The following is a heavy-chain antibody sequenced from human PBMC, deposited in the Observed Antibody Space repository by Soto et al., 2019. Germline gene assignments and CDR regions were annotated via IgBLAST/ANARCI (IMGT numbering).Heavy chain of an antibody. D-gene: IGHD6-13*01. CDR2: IHDSGST. CDR3: ARHMRRQLDDFSS. V-gene: IGHV4-4*02. Sequence: PSETLSLTCAVSGASIGTSNWWSWVRQSPGKGLEWIGEIHDSGSTESNPSLKSRVTISVDTSKNQFSLKLTSVTAADTAVYFCARHMRRQLDDFSSWGQGVLVTVSS. CDR1: GASIGTSNW. J-gene: IGHJ4*02.